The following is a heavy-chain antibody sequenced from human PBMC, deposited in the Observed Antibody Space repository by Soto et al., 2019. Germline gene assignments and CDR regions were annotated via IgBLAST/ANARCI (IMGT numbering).Heavy chain of an antibody. V-gene: IGHV1-18*01. J-gene: IGHJ3*02. Sequence: GASVKVSCKASGYTFTNYDINWVRQATGQGLEWMGWMNPSNGNTNYAQKLQGRVTMTTDTSTSTAYMELRSLRSDDTAVYYCARAEDSSGWDAFDIWGQGTMVTVSS. CDR3: ARAEDSSGWDAFDI. CDR1: GYTFTNYD. D-gene: IGHD6-19*01. CDR2: MNPSNGNT.